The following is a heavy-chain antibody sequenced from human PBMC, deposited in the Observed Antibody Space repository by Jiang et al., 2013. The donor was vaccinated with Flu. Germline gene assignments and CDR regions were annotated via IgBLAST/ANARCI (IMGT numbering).Heavy chain of an antibody. CDR2: IIPILGIA. J-gene: IGHJ4*02. D-gene: IGHD3-16*01. CDR1: GGTFSSYA. CDR3: ARGSGGGVDY. V-gene: IGHV1-69*04. Sequence: EVKKPGSSVKVSCKASGGTFSSYAISWVRQAPGQGLEWMGRIIPILGIANYARKFQGRVTITADKSTSTAYMELSSLRSEDTAVYYCARGSGGGVDYWGQGTLVTVSS.